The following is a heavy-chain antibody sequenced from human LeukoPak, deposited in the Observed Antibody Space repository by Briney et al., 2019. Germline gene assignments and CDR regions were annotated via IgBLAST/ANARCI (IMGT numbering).Heavy chain of an antibody. J-gene: IGHJ5*02. V-gene: IGHV4-34*01. D-gene: IGHD2-15*01. CDR3: ARAQIVVVAATAFSCWFDP. CDR2: INHSGST. Sequence: KPSETLSLTCVVNGGSFSGYYWSWIRQPPGKGLEWIGEINHSGSTNYHPSLKSRVTISVDTSKNQFSLKLSSVTAADTAVYYCARAQIVVVAATAFSCWFDPWGQGTLVTVSS. CDR1: GGSFSGYY.